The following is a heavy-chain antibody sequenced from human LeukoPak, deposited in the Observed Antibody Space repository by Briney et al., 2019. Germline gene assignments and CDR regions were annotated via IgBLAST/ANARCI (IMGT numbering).Heavy chain of an antibody. J-gene: IGHJ4*02. Sequence: GESLKISCKGPGYSFTSYWIGWVRQMPGKGLDWIGIIYPGDSETRYSPSFQGQVTISADKSISSAYLQWSSLKASDTAMYYCARHTAGGHADYWGQGTLVTVSS. D-gene: IGHD2-15*01. V-gene: IGHV5-51*01. CDR1: GYSFTSYW. CDR2: IYPGDSET. CDR3: ARHTAGGHADY.